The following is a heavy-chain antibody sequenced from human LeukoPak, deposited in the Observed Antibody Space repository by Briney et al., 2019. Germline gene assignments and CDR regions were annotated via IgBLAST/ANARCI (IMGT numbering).Heavy chain of an antibody. J-gene: IGHJ4*02. Sequence: KSSQTLSLTCTVAGDSISSGGYFWSCIRQHPGKGLECIGYIYYTGSTYYNPSLKSRVTISVDTSKNQFSLKLSSVTAADTAVYYCTIEGPRSSGYPDNSGQGALVTVSS. D-gene: IGHD3-22*01. CDR2: IYYTGST. V-gene: IGHV4-31*03. CDR3: TIEGPRSSGYPDN. CDR1: GDSISSGGYF.